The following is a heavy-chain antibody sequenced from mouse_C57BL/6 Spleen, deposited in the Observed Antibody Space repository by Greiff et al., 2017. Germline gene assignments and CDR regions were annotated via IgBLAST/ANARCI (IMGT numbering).Heavy chain of an antibody. J-gene: IGHJ4*01. CDR3: ADMDD. Sequence: EVKLQESGPGLVKPSQSLPLTCSVTGYSITRGYYWNWIRQFPGNILEWMGYISYDGSNNYNPSLKNRISITRDTSKNQFFLKLNSVTTEDTATYDCADMDDWGQGTSVTVSS. CDR2: ISYDGSN. V-gene: IGHV3-6*01. CDR1: GYSITRGYY.